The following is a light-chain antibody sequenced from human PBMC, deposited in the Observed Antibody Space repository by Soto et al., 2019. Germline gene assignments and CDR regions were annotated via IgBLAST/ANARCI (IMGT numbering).Light chain of an antibody. Sequence: EIVLTQSPGALSLSPGERATLSCSAIQSVSSSYLAWYQQKPGQAPRLLIYGASSRATGIPDRFSGSGSGTDFTLTIRRLEPEDFAVYYCQHYGYSPPITFGQGTRLEIK. CDR3: QHYGYSPPIT. J-gene: IGKJ5*01. CDR1: QSVSSSY. CDR2: GAS. V-gene: IGKV3-20*01.